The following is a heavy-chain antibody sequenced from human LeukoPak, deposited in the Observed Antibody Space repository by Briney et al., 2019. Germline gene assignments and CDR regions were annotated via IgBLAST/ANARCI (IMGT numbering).Heavy chain of an antibody. J-gene: IGHJ4*02. CDR3: ARGTYCSSTSCCPFDY. CDR2: INHSGST. Sequence: SETLSLTCTVSGGSISSYYWSWIRQPAGKGLEWIGEINHSGSTSYNPSLKSRVTISVDTSKNQFSLKLSSVTAADTAVYYCARGTYCSSTSCCPFDYWGQGTLVTVSS. D-gene: IGHD2-2*01. V-gene: IGHV4-34*01. CDR1: GGSISSYY.